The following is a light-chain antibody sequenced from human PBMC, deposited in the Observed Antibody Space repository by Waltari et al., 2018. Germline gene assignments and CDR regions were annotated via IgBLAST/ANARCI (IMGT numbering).Light chain of an antibody. CDR3: QKYVNLPAT. CDR2: DAS. Sequence: EIVLTQSPGTLSSSTGEKPTSSCRASQSVGRFLAWYQKKPGQAPRLLIYDASTRASGIPDRFSGSGSGTDFSLTISRLEPEDFAVYFCQKYVNLPATFGQGTKVEIQ. CDR1: QSVGRF. J-gene: IGKJ1*01. V-gene: IGKV3-20*01.